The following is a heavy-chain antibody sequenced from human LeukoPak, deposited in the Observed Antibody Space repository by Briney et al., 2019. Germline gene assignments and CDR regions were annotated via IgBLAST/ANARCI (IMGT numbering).Heavy chain of an antibody. V-gene: IGHV1-46*01. D-gene: IGHD3-10*01. CDR1: SYTFTTYG. Sequence: ASVKVSCKASSYTFTTYGISWVRQAPGQGLEWMGILNPNGGSTSYAQKFRDRLTMTSDTSTSTVYVEVSSLTSEDTAVYYCARYYYGLGYDYWGQGTLVTVSS. J-gene: IGHJ4*02. CDR3: ARYYYGLGYDY. CDR2: LNPNGGST.